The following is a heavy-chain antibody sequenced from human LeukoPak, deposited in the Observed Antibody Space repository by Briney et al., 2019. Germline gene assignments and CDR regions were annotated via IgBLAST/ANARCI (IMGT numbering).Heavy chain of an antibody. J-gene: IGHJ4*02. D-gene: IGHD3-10*01. CDR3: AKESVWFGESNPFDY. CDR1: GYTFTSYD. V-gene: IGHV1-8*01. Sequence: ASVKVSCKASGYTFTSYDINWVRQATGQGLEWMGWMNPNSGNTGYAQKFQGRVTMTRNTSISTAYMELSSLRAEDTAVYYCAKESVWFGESNPFDYWGQGTLVTVSS. CDR2: MNPNSGNT.